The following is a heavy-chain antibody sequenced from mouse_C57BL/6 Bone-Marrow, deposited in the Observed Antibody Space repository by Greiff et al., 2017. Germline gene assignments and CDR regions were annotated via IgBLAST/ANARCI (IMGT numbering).Heavy chain of an antibody. V-gene: IGHV14-2*01. J-gene: IGHJ3*01. CDR2: IDPEDGET. CDR1: GFNIKDYY. Sequence: EVQLQQSGAELVKPGASVKLSCTASGFNIKDYYMHWVTQRTEQGLEWIGRIDPEDGETKYAPKFQGTATITADTSSNTAYLQLSGLTSEDPSVYYCAIGWLLRAWFAYWGQGTLVTVSA. CDR3: AIGWLLRAWFAY. D-gene: IGHD2-3*01.